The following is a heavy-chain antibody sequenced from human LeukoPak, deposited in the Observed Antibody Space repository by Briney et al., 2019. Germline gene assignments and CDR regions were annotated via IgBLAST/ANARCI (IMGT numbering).Heavy chain of an antibody. V-gene: IGHV4-59*01. Sequence: SETLSLTCTVSGGSISTYYWSWIRQPPGKGLEWIGYIYYSGNTNYNPSLKSRVTISVDTSKNQFSLKLSSVTAADTAVYYCARDPGSGYEEHFDYWGQGTLVTVSS. J-gene: IGHJ4*02. CDR2: IYYSGNT. CDR1: GGSISTYY. D-gene: IGHD5-12*01. CDR3: ARDPGSGYEEHFDY.